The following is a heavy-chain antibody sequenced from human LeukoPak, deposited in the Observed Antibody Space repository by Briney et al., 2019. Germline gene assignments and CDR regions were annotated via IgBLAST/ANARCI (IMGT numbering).Heavy chain of an antibody. Sequence: GASVKVSCKASGGTFSSYAISWVRQAPGQGLEWMGGIIPIFGTANYAQKFQGRVTITADESTSTAYMELSSLRSEDTAVYYCARIYCSGGSCYLDAFDIWGQGTMVTVPS. CDR2: IIPIFGTA. CDR3: ARIYCSGGSCYLDAFDI. V-gene: IGHV1-69*13. J-gene: IGHJ3*02. CDR1: GGTFSSYA. D-gene: IGHD2-15*01.